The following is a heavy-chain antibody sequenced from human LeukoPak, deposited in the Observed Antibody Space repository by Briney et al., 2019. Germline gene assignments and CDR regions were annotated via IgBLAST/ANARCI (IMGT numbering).Heavy chain of an antibody. CDR1: GRTFTSYA. CDR2: IIPIFGTA. CDR3: ASEYCSGGSCYYFDS. V-gene: IGHV1-69*13. Sequence: GASVKVCCKASGRTFTSYAISWVPQAPGQGLKWMGGIIPIFGTANYAQTFQGRVTITADEATSTAYMELSSLRSEDTAVYYCASEYCSGGSCYYFDSWGQGTLVTVSS. J-gene: IGHJ4*02. D-gene: IGHD2-15*01.